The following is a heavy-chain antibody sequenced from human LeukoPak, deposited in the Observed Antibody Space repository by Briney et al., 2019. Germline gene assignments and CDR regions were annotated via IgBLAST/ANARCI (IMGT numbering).Heavy chain of an antibody. CDR1: GFTFSSYG. D-gene: IGHD1-26*01. J-gene: IGHJ6*03. CDR2: IRYDGSNK. V-gene: IGHV3-30*02. Sequence: GGSLRLSCAASGFTFSSYGMHWVRQAPGKGLEWVAFIRYDGSNKYYVGSVKGRFTISRDNSKNTLYLQMNSLRAEDTAVYYCAKGSGWEVSYYYHYMDVWGKGTTVTISS. CDR3: AKGSGWEVSYYYHYMDV.